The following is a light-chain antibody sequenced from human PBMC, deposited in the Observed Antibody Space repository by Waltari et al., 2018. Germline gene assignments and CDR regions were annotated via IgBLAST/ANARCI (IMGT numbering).Light chain of an antibody. CDR3: QQYNNWRT. CDR1: QRISRN. J-gene: IGKJ2*01. CDR2: GAS. Sequence: EALLTHSPATLSVSPGERATLPCRSSQRISRNLSRYQQKPGKAPRLPFYGASTRAPGIPARFSGSGSGTEFTLSISSLQSEDFAVYYCQQYNNWRTFGQGTKLEIK. V-gene: IGKV3-15*01.